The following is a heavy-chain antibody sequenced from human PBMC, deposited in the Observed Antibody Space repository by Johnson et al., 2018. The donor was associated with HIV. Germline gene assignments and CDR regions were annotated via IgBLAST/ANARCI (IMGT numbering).Heavy chain of an antibody. V-gene: IGHV3-30*14. Sequence: VQLVESGGGVVQPGRSLRLSCAASGFSFSYYAMHWVRQAPGKGLEWVPVISYDGINKYYAQSVKGRFTISRDNSKNTLYLQMNSLRAEDTAVYYCAGKTGYDAFDIWGQGTMVTVSS. CDR2: ISYDGINK. D-gene: IGHD7-27*01. CDR1: GFSFSYYA. CDR3: AGKTGYDAFDI. J-gene: IGHJ3*02.